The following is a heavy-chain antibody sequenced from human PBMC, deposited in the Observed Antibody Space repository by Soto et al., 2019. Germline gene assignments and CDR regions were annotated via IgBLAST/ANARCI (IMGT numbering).Heavy chain of an antibody. CDR2: IYYSGST. CDR1: GGSISSGGYY. Sequence: QVQLQESGPGLVKPSQTLSLTCTVSGGSISSGGYYWSWIRQHPGKGLEWIGYIYYSGSTYYNPSLTRRVTISVDTSKTQFSLKLSSVTAADTAVYYCARGSTVNLLAYWGQGTLVTVSS. CDR3: ARGSTVNLLAY. J-gene: IGHJ4*02. D-gene: IGHD4-17*01. V-gene: IGHV4-31*03.